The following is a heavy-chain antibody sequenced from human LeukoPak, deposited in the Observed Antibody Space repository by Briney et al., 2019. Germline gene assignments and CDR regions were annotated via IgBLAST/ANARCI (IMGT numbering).Heavy chain of an antibody. CDR1: GYTFTSYG. CDR3: ARDQLWFGELLYQFDY. CDR2: TSAYNGNT. D-gene: IGHD3-10*01. V-gene: IGHV1-18*04. J-gene: IGHJ4*02. Sequence: GASVKVSCKASGYTFTSYGISWVRQAPGQGLEWMGWTSAYNGNTNYAQKLQGRVTMTTDTSTSTAYMELRSLRSDDTAVYYCARDQLWFGELLYQFDYWGQGTLVTVSS.